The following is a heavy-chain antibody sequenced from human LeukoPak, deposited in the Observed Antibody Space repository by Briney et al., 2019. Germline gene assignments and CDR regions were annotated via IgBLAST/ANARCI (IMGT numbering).Heavy chain of an antibody. J-gene: IGHJ5*02. CDR3: AKRHDSSGFLGWFDP. D-gene: IGHD3-22*01. CDR1: GFTVSSNY. CDR2: IRYDGSNK. V-gene: IGHV3-30*02. Sequence: PGGSLRLSCAASGFTVSSNYMSWVRQAPGKGLEWVAFIRYDGSNKYYADSVKGRFTISRDNSKNTLYLQMNSLRAEDTAVYYCAKRHDSSGFLGWFDPWGQGTLVTVSS.